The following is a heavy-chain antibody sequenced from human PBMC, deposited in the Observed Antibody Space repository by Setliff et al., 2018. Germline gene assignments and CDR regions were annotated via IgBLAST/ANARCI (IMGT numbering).Heavy chain of an antibody. J-gene: IGHJ4*02. V-gene: IGHV1-69*10. CDR3: AINVHTAGGADF. CDR1: GGTFSTYA. CDR2: IIPNLGRV. D-gene: IGHD1-26*01. Sequence: SVKVSCKASGGTFSTYAISWVRQAPGQGLEWMGGIIPNLGRVKYAQRFQDRATITAEESTTTAYMELISLRSDDTAVYYCAINVHTAGGADFWGQGTLVTVSS.